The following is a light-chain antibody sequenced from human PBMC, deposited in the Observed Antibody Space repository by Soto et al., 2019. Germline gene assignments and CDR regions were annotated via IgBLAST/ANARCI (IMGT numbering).Light chain of an antibody. J-gene: IGKJ1*01. V-gene: IGKV3-20*01. CDR1: QTVHSSF. CDR3: QHYGRSSWT. Sequence: DIDVTQSPATLSLSPGERVTLSCRASQTVHSSFVAWYQQKPGQAPRLLIYGASTTATGVPDRFSGSGSGTDFTLTISSLEPEDFAVYFCQHYGRSSWTFGQGTKVEIK. CDR2: GAS.